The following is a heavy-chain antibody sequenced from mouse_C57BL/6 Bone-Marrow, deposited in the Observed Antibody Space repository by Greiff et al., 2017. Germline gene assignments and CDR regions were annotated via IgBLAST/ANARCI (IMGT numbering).Heavy chain of an antibody. CDR2: IYPKGGST. D-gene: IGHD1-1*01. CDR1: GYTFTSYD. V-gene: IGHV1-85*01. J-gene: IGHJ1*02. Sequence: QVQLQQSGPELVKPGASVKLSCKASGYTFTSYDINWVKQRPGQGLEWIGWIYPKGGSTKYNEKFKGKATLTVDRSSSTAYMELHSLTSEDSAVYSGSSLEIEGSSGEWEGDVGGKGTTVTVSP. CDR3: SSLEIEGSSGEWEGDV.